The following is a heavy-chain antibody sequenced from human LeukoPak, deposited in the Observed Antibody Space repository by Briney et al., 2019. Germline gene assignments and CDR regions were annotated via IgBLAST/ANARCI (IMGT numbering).Heavy chain of an antibody. J-gene: IGHJ4*02. Sequence: SETLSLTCTVSGGSISSSSYYWGWIRQPPGKGLEWIGYFHKSGTSTYNPSLKSRVTISADTSKNQFSLKLNSLTTADTAVYYCTRGAGWLIDYWGQGILVTVSS. V-gene: IGHV4-61*05. D-gene: IGHD3-16*01. CDR1: GGSISSSSYY. CDR2: FHKSGTS. CDR3: TRGAGWLIDY.